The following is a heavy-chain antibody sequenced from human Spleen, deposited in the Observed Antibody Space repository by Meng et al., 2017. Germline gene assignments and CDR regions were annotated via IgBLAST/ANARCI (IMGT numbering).Heavy chain of an antibody. J-gene: IGHJ5*02. CDR1: GGCLSINNW. V-gene: IGHV4-4*02. CDR3: ASQVFSGLNWFGP. CDR2: IYHSGST. D-gene: IGHD3-10*01. Sequence: QLQLMQSRPGAGTPSWTLSLTCAVSGGCLSINNWWSWVRQPPGKGLEWIGEIYHSGSTNYNPSLKSRVTMSVDKSKNQFSLKLSSVTAADTAVYYCASQVFSGLNWFGPWGQGTLVTVSS.